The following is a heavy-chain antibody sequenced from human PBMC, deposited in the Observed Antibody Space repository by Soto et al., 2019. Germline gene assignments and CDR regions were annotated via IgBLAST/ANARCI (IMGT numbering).Heavy chain of an antibody. V-gene: IGHV3-21*01. D-gene: IGHD1-26*01. CDR2: ISSSSSYI. Sequence: GGSLRLSCAASGFTFSSYSMNWVRQAPGKGLEWVSSISSSSSYIYYADSVKGRFTISRDNAKNSLYLQMNSLRAEDTAVYYCARSSGGSYGMDVWGQGTKVTVSS. CDR3: ARSSGGSYGMDV. J-gene: IGHJ6*02. CDR1: GFTFSSYS.